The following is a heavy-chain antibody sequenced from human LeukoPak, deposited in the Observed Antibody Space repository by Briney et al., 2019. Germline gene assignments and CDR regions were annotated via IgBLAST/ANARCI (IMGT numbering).Heavy chain of an antibody. Sequence: PGRSPRLSCAASGFTFSSYDMHWVRQAPGKGLEWVAVIWYDGSNKYYADSVKGRFTISRDNSKNTLYLQMNNLKTEDTAVYYCTTDTRRVVVPKWGQGTLVTVSS. CDR2: IWYDGSNK. CDR1: GFTFSSYD. CDR3: TTDTRRVVVPK. J-gene: IGHJ4*02. V-gene: IGHV3-33*01. D-gene: IGHD2-15*01.